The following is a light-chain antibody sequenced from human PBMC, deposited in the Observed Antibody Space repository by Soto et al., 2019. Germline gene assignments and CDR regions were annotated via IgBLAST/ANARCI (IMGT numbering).Light chain of an antibody. Sequence: DIQMPQSQSSLSASVVYRFTITCQASQNINNYLNWYQQKPGRAPKLLIYDASNLEAGVPSRFRGSGSGTDFTFTISRLQPEDIATYYCQQYENLPTFGQGTRLEIK. CDR2: DAS. CDR3: QQYENLPT. J-gene: IGKJ5*01. CDR1: QNINNY. V-gene: IGKV1-33*01.